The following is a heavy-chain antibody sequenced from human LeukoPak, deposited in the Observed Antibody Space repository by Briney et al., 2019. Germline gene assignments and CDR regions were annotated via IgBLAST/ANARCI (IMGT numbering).Heavy chain of an antibody. D-gene: IGHD2-2*01. Sequence: PSETLPLTCTVSGGSISSYYWSWIRQPPGKGLEWIGSIHYSGSTTYNPSLKSPVTISVDTSKNQFSLKLSSVTAADTAVYYCARRLGSSSTGFDYWGQGTLVTVSS. J-gene: IGHJ4*02. CDR3: ARRLGSSSTGFDY. V-gene: IGHV4-59*08. CDR1: GGSISSYY. CDR2: IHYSGST.